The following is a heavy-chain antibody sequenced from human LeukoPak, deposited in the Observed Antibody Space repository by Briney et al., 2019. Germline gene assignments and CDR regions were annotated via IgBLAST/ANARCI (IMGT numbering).Heavy chain of an antibody. CDR2: IYYSGST. Sequence: SETLSLTCTVSGGSISSSSYYWGWIRQPPGKGLEWIGSIYYSGSTYYNPSLKSRVTISVDTSKNQFSLKLSSVTAADTAVYYCARERNDYGDCGYWGQGTLVTVSS. D-gene: IGHD4-17*01. CDR1: GGSISSSSYY. CDR3: ARERNDYGDCGY. V-gene: IGHV4-39*02. J-gene: IGHJ4*02.